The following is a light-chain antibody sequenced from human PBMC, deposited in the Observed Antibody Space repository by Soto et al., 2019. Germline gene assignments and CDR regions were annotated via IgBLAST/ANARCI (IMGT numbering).Light chain of an antibody. V-gene: IGKV3-20*01. J-gene: IGKJ2*01. CDR3: QHQGT. CDR2: AAS. Sequence: EIELTQFPGTLSLSPGERATLSCRPSQSLSSSYAVWYQQKPGQAPRLLIYAASRRATGIPDRFSGSGSATEYTLTISRLEPEDSAVYYCQHQGTFGQGTKLEIK. CDR1: QSLSSSY.